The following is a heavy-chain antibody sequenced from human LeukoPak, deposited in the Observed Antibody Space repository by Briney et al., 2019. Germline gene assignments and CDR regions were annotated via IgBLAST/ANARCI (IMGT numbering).Heavy chain of an antibody. CDR3: ARLGYCSGGSCYSLNYYHYYGMDV. J-gene: IGHJ6*02. V-gene: IGHV1-18*01. D-gene: IGHD2-15*01. CDR2: ISAYNGNT. CDR1: GYTFTSYG. Sequence: GASVKVSCKASGYTFTSYGISWVRQAPGQGLEWMGWISAYNGNTNYAQKLQGRVTMTTDTSTSTAYMELRSLRSYDTAVYSCARLGYCSGGSCYSLNYYHYYGMDVWGQGTTVTVSS.